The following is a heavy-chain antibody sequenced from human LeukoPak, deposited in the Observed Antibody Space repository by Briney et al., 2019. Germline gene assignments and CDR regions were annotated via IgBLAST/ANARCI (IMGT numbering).Heavy chain of an antibody. D-gene: IGHD4-17*01. J-gene: IGHJ4*02. Sequence: SGGSLRLSRAASGFTFSAYSMNWVRQAPGKGLEWISYTSRSSGAIFYADSVKGRFTISGDNAKSSLYLQMNGLRAEDTAVYYCVRDHLYGFDYWGQGTLVTVSS. CDR1: GFTFSAYS. CDR2: TSRSSGAI. CDR3: VRDHLYGFDY. V-gene: IGHV3-48*04.